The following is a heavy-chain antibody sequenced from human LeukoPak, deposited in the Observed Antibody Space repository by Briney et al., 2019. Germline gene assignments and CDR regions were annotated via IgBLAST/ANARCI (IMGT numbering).Heavy chain of an antibody. CDR3: ASRHCSGGDCYFAGADPFDH. V-gene: IGHV3-53*01. D-gene: IGHD2-21*01. J-gene: IGHJ4*02. Sequence: PGGSLRLSCAASGFTVSSTYMSWVRQSPGKGLEWVSVVYKDGKMFYIDSVKGRFAISRDTSKNTVYLQMNNLRAEDTAVYYYASRHCSGGDCYFAGADPFDHWGQGTLVTVSS. CDR1: GFTVSSTY. CDR2: VYKDGKM.